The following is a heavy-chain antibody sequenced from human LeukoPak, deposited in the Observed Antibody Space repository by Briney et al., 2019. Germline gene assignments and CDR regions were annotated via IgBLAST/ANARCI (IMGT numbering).Heavy chain of an antibody. J-gene: IGHJ4*02. V-gene: IGHV5-51*01. D-gene: IGHD3-22*01. Sequence: TGESLKISCKGSEYSFSNSWIGWVRQMPGKGLEWMGLIYPGEFDIRYSPSFQGQVTISADKSISTAYLQWKSLKASDTAMYYCARHAFHNDNSDYYFAHWGQGTLVTVSS. CDR2: IYPGEFDI. CDR3: ARHAFHNDNSDYYFAH. CDR1: EYSFSNSW.